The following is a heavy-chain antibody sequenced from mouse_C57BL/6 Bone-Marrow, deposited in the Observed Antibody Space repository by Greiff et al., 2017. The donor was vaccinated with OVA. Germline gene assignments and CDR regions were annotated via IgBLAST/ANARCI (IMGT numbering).Heavy chain of an antibody. V-gene: IGHV1-81*01. J-gene: IGHJ4*01. Sequence: QVQLQQSGAELARPGASVKLSCKASGYTFTSYGISWVKQRTGQGLEWIGEIYPRSGNTYYNEKFKGKATLTADKSSSTAYMELRSLTSEDSAVYFCARRGYYYVSRGAMDYWGQGTSVTVSS. CDR2: IYPRSGNT. CDR3: ARRGYYYVSRGAMDY. CDR1: GYTFTSYG. D-gene: IGHD1-1*01.